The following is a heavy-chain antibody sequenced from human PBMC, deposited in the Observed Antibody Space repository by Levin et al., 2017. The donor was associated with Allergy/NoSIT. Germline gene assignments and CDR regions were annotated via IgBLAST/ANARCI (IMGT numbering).Heavy chain of an antibody. CDR3: ARGGAGLSGWFDP. D-gene: IGHD3/OR15-3a*01. V-gene: IGHV4-61*01. Sequence: SETLSLTCTVSGGSVSSGSYYWNWIRQPPGKGLEWIGYIFYSGSTNYNPSLKSRVTISVDTSKNQFSLKLTSVTAADTAVYYCARGGAGLSGWFDPWGQGTLVTVSS. J-gene: IGHJ5*02. CDR2: IFYSGST. CDR1: GGSVSSGSYY.